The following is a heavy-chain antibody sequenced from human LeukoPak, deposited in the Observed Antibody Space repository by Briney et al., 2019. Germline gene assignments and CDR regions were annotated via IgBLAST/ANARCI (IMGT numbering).Heavy chain of an antibody. V-gene: IGHV4-61*02. CDR2: IYTSGST. D-gene: IGHD6-6*01. Sequence: SQTLSLTCTVSGGSISSGDYYWSWIRQPAGKGLEWIGRIYTSGSTNYNPSLKSRVTMSVDTSKNQFSLKLSSVTAADTAVYYCATSIAARYYFDYWGQGTLVTVSS. J-gene: IGHJ4*02. CDR1: GGSISSGDYY. CDR3: ATSIAARYYFDY.